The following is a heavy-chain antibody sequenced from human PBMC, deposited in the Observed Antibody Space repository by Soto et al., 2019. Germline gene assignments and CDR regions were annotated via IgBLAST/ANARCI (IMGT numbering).Heavy chain of an antibody. J-gene: IGHJ6*02. CDR2: IWYDGSKK. Sequence: GGSLRLSCAVSGFTFNDYGMHWVRQAPGKGLEWVAVIWYDGSKKYYADSVKGRFTISRDNSKNTLSLQMNSLRAEDTAVYYCAKSTAAAATDYYGMDVWGQGTTVTVSS. D-gene: IGHD6-13*01. V-gene: IGHV3-30*02. CDR3: AKSTAAAATDYYGMDV. CDR1: GFTFNDYG.